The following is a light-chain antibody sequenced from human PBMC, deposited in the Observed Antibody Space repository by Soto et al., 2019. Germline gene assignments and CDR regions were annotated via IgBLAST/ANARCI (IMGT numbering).Light chain of an antibody. CDR3: CSYAGSSTAVV. J-gene: IGLJ2*01. CDR2: EGS. V-gene: IGLV2-23*01. Sequence: QSALTQPDSVSGSPGQSITISCTGTSSDVGSYNLVSWYQQHPCKAPKLMIYEGSKRPSGVSNRFSGSKSGNTASLTISGLQAEDEADYYCCSYAGSSTAVVFGGGTKLTVL. CDR1: SSDVGSYNL.